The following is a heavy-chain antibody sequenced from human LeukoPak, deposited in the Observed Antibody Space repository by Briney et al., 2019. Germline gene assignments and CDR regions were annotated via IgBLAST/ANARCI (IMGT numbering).Heavy chain of an antibody. J-gene: IGHJ5*02. CDR3: ARDRRGGFDP. CDR1: GFIFSTYT. D-gene: IGHD3-10*01. Sequence: PGGSLRLSCAASGFIFSTYTMSWVRQAPGKGLEWVSSVNSDSSNIYYTGSVKGRFTISRDNAKNSLYLQMNSLRAEDTAVYLCARDRRGGFDPWGQGTLVTVSS. V-gene: IGHV3-21*01. CDR2: VNSDSSNI.